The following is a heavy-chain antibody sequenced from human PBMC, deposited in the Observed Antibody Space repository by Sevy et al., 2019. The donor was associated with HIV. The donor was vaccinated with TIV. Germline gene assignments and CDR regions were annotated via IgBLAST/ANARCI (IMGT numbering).Heavy chain of an antibody. CDR2: INQDGSVK. D-gene: IGHD6-13*01. CDR3: VRAIAAAGSL. CDR1: GFNLNSYW. Sequence: GGSLRLSCAASGFNLNSYWMSWVRQAPGKGLEWVANINQDGSVKYYVYSVKGRFTISRDNARNSLYLRMSSLRAEDTALYYCVRAIAAAGSLWGQGTLVTVSS. J-gene: IGHJ4*02. V-gene: IGHV3-7*01.